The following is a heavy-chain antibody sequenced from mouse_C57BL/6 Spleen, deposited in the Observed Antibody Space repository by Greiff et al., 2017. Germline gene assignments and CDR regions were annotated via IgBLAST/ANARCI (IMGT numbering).Heavy chain of an antibody. CDR1: GYAFSSSW. J-gene: IGHJ1*03. V-gene: IGHV1-82*01. CDR2: IYPGDGDT. CDR3: ARTWDGYFDV. Sequence: QVQLQQPGPELVKPGASVKISCKASGYAFSSSWMNWVKQRPGKGLEWIGRIYPGDGDTNYNGKFKGKATLTADKSSSTAYMQLSSLTSEDSAVYFCARTWDGYFDVWGTGTTVTVSS. D-gene: IGHD4-1*01.